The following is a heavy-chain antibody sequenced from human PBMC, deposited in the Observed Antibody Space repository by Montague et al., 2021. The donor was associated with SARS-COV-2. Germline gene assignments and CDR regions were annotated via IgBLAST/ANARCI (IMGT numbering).Heavy chain of an antibody. Sequence: SETLSLTCNASGGSISSSTYYWGWIRQPPGKGLEWIGNLYNGGTTYYSPSLKSRVTISVDTSKNHFSLNMASVTAADTAGYYCARTSKLRESSSGNYYYHAMDVWGQGTTVTVSS. J-gene: IGHJ6*02. V-gene: IGHV4-39*02. CDR2: LYNGGTT. CDR3: ARTSKLRESSSGNYYYHAMDV. CDR1: GGSISSSTYY. D-gene: IGHD3-16*01.